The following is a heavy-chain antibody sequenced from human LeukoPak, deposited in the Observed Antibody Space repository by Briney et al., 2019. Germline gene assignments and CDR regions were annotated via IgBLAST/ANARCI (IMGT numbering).Heavy chain of an antibody. CDR2: ISSSSSYI. CDR1: GFTFSSYS. D-gene: IGHD2-2*01. V-gene: IGHV3-21*01. J-gene: IGHJ4*02. CDR3: ARGGVVVPAATRIDY. Sequence: GGSLRLSCAASGFTFSSYSMNWVRQAPGKGLEWVSSISSSSSYIYYADSVKGRFTISRDNARNSLYLQMNSLRAEDTAVYYCARGGVVVPAATRIDYWGQGTLVTVSS.